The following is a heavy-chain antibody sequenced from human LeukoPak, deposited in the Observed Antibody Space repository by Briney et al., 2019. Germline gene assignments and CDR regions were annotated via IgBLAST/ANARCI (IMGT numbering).Heavy chain of an antibody. V-gene: IGHV4-30-4*01. J-gene: IGHJ6*02. D-gene: IGHD4-17*01. CDR1: GGSISSGDCY. CDR3: ARFSTVTGSYYGMDV. Sequence: SETLSRTCTVSGGSISSGDCYWSWIRQPPGKGLEWIGYIYYSGSTYYNPSLKSRVTISVDTSKNQFSLKLSSVTAADTAVYYCARFSTVTGSYYGMDVWGQGTTVTVSS. CDR2: IYYSGST.